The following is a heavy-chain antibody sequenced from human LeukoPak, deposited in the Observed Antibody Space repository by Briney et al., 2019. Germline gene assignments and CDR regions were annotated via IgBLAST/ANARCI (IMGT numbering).Heavy chain of an antibody. CDR3: AKSPGGRHHN. CDR1: GFTFSSYE. J-gene: IGHJ4*02. D-gene: IGHD3-16*01. Sequence: GGSLRLSCAASGFTFSSYEMNWVRQAPGKGLEWVSYISSSGSTIYYADSVKGRFTISRDNAKNTLYLQMNSLRAEDTAVYYCAKSPGGRHHNWGQGTLVTVSS. V-gene: IGHV3-48*03. CDR2: ISSSGSTI.